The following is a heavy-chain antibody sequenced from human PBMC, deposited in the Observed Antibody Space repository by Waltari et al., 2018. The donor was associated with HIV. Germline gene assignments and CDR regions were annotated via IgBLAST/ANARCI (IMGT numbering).Heavy chain of an antibody. Sequence: QLQLQESGPGVVKPSETLSLTCTVSGGSLTSSSYYWGWIRQPPGKGLEWIGSIYYSGSTYYNPSLKSRVTISVDTSKNQFSLKLSSVTAADTAVYYCARDTSGLTMVRGVIDCLSRGTLVTVSS. CDR1: GGSLTSSSYY. CDR2: IYYSGST. CDR3: ARDTSGLTMVRGVIDC. J-gene: IGHJ4*02. D-gene: IGHD3-10*01. V-gene: IGHV4-39*07.